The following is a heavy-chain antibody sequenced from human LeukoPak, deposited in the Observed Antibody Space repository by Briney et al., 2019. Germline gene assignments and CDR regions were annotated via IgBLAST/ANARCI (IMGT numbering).Heavy chain of an antibody. J-gene: IGHJ4*02. CDR3: ARDRPQRWPIDY. V-gene: IGHV1-2*02. Sequence: ASVKVSCTASGYTFTGYYMHWVRQAPGQGLEWMGWINPNSGGTNYAQKFQGRVTMTRDTSISTAYMELSRLRSDDTAVYYCARDRPQRWPIDYWGQGTLVTVSS. CDR1: GYTFTGYY. D-gene: IGHD2-2*01. CDR2: INPNSGGT.